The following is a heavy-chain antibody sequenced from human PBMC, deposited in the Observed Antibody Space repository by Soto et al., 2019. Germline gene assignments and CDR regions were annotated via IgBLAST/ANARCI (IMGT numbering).Heavy chain of an antibody. V-gene: IGHV4-59*01. CDR2: IYYSGST. CDR1: GGSISSYY. J-gene: IGHJ5*02. Sequence: SETLSLTCTVSGGSISSYYWSWIRQPPGKGLEWIGYIYYSGSTNYNPSLKSRVTISVDTSKNQFSLKLSSVTAADTAVYYCARVPAAGRNWFDPWGQGTLVTVSS. CDR3: ARVPAAGRNWFDP. D-gene: IGHD6-13*01.